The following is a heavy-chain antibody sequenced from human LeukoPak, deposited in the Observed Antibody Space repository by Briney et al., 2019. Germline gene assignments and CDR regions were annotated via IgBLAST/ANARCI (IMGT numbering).Heavy chain of an antibody. V-gene: IGHV1-58*01. CDR1: GFTFTTSA. CDR2: IVVGSGNT. Sequence: ASVKVSCKASGFTFTTSAVQWVRQARGQRLEWIGRIVVGSGNTDHAQKFQGRLTITRDISTSTVYMELSSLTSDDTAVYYCAAVPNANAWYWDDAFDIWGQGTKVTVSS. CDR3: AAVPNANAWYWDDAFDI. J-gene: IGHJ3*02. D-gene: IGHD2-8*02.